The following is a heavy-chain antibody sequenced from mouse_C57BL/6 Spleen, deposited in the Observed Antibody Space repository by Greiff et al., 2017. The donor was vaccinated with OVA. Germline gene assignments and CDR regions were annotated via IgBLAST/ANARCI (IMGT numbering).Heavy chain of an antibody. V-gene: IGHV5-6*01. D-gene: IGHD4-1*01. CDR3: ARHKLGREGWFAY. CDR2: ISSGGSYT. CDR1: GFTFSSYG. J-gene: IGHJ3*01. Sequence: EVQLVESGGDLVKPGGSLKLSCAASGFTFSSYGMSWVRQTPDKRLEWVATISSGGSYTYYPDRVKGRFTISRDNAKNTLYLQMSSLKSEDTAMYDGARHKLGREGWFAYWGQGTLVTVSA.